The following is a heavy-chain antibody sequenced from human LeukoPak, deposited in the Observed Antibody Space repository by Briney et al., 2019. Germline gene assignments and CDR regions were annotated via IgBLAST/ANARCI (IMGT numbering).Heavy chain of an antibody. J-gene: IGHJ4*02. CDR3: ARDWIGLYADY. Sequence: SETLSLTCTVSGGSITGYYWSWIRQPPGKGLEWIGYISYTGGTNYNPSLKSRVTISVDTSKNQFSLRLSSVTAADTAMYYCARDWIGLYADYWGQGTLVTVSS. V-gene: IGHV4-59*01. CDR1: GGSITGYY. D-gene: IGHD2-2*03. CDR2: ISYTGGT.